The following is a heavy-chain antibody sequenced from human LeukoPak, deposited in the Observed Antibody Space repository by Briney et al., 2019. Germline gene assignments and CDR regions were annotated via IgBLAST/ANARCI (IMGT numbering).Heavy chain of an antibody. Sequence: ASVKVSCKASGYTFTTYGISWARQAPGQGLEWMGWISAHNGDTNYAQRLQGRVTMTTDTSTSTAYMELRSLRSDDTAVYYCARVKARSGSYSLDYWGQGTLVTVSS. CDR2: ISAHNGDT. CDR3: ARVKARSGSYSLDY. J-gene: IGHJ4*02. CDR1: GYTFTTYG. D-gene: IGHD1-26*01. V-gene: IGHV1-18*01.